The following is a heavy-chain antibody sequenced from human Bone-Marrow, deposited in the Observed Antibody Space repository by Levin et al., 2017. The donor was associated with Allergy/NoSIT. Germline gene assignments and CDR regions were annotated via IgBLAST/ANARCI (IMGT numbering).Heavy chain of an antibody. Sequence: GESLKISCAASGFTFDDYGMSWVRQAPGKGLEWVSGINWNGDSTGYADSVKGRFTISRDNAKNSLYLQMNSLRAEDTALYHCARVLYYYGSGSYYNPYNLFDPWGQGTLVTVSS. D-gene: IGHD3-10*01. CDR2: INWNGDST. V-gene: IGHV3-20*01. J-gene: IGHJ5*02. CDR1: GFTFDDYG. CDR3: ARVLYYYGSGSYYNPYNLFDP.